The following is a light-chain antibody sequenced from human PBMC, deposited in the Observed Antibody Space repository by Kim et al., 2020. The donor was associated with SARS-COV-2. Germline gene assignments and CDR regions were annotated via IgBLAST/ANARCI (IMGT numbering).Light chain of an antibody. CDR1: RDITNY. V-gene: IGKV1-33*01. CDR3: QHYDNIPPT. Sequence: AAVGDRVTITCQASRDITNYLNWYQQKPGQAPKLLIYDVSNLETGAPSRFSGSGSGTDFTFTIRSLQPEDIATYYCQHYDNIPPTFGQGTKVDIK. CDR2: DVS. J-gene: IGKJ1*01.